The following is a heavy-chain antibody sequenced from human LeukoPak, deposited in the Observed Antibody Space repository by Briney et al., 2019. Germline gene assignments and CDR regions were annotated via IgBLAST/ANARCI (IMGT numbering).Heavy chain of an antibody. Sequence: PSQTLSLTCAVSGGSISSGGYSWSWIRQPPGKGLEWIGYIYYSGSTYYNPSLKSRVTISVDTSKNQFSLKLSSVTAADTAVYYCARGLRSPEGVSYSSGWYRSGYYYMDVWGKGTTVTVSS. CDR1: GGSISSGGYS. D-gene: IGHD6-19*01. CDR3: ARGLRSPEGVSYSSGWYRSGYYYMDV. CDR2: IYYSGST. V-gene: IGHV4-30-4*07. J-gene: IGHJ6*03.